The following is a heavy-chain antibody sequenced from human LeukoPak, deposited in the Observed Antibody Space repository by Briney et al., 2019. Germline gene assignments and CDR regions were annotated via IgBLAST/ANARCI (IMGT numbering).Heavy chain of an antibody. V-gene: IGHV3-21*01. J-gene: IGHJ4*02. CDR1: GFTFSTYS. CDR3: ARVGITGTTTAYYFDY. Sequence: GGSLRLSCAASGFTFSTYSMNWVRQAPGKGLEWVSSISSSSSYIYYADSLKGRFTISRDNAKNSLYLQMNSLRAEDTAVYYCARVGITGTTTAYYFDYWGQGTLVTVSS. CDR2: ISSSSSYI. D-gene: IGHD1-7*01.